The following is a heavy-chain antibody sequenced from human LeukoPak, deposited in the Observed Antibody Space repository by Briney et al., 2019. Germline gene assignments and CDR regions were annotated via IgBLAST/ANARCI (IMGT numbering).Heavy chain of an antibody. J-gene: IGHJ5*02. Sequence: SETLSLTCAVYGGSFSGYYWSWIRQPPGKGLEWIGEINHSGSTNYNPSLKSRVTISVDTSKNQFSLKLSSVAAADTAVYYCARGSVTTWGGFDPWGQGTRVTVSS. CDR3: ARGSVTTWGGFDP. CDR2: INHSGST. V-gene: IGHV4-34*01. CDR1: GGSFSGYY. D-gene: IGHD4-11*01.